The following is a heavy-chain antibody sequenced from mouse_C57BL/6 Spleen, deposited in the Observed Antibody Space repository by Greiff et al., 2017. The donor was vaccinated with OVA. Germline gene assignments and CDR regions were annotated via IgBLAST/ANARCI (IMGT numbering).Heavy chain of an antibody. D-gene: IGHD1-1*01. Sequence: QVQLKQPGAELVRPGTSVKLSCKASGYTFTSYWMHWVKQRPGQGLEWIGVIDPSDSYTNYNQKFKGKATLTVDTSSSTAYMQLSSLTSEDSAVYYCARGGAYGSSYDWYFDVWGTGTTVTVSS. CDR3: ARGGAYGSSYDWYFDV. CDR1: GYTFTSYW. J-gene: IGHJ1*03. V-gene: IGHV1-59*01. CDR2: IDPSDSYT.